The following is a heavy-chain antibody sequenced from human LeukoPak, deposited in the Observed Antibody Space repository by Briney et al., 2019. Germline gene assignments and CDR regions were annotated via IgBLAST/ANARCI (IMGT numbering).Heavy chain of an antibody. J-gene: IGHJ3*02. Sequence: GESLKISCKGSGYSFTNYWIIWVRQMPGKGLEWMGRIDPSDSYINYSPSFQGHVTISADKSINTAYLQWNILKASDTAIYYCATFEYCSDASCNPIPAFDIWGQGTMVTVSS. CDR2: IDPSDSYI. D-gene: IGHD2-15*01. CDR3: ATFEYCSDASCNPIPAFDI. V-gene: IGHV5-10-1*01. CDR1: GYSFTNYW.